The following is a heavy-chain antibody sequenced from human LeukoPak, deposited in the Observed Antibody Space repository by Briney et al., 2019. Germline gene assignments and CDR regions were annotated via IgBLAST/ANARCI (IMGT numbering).Heavy chain of an antibody. CDR2: IYSGGST. CDR1: GFTVSSDY. J-gene: IGHJ6*03. CDR3: ARGLGSGTYTDYYMDV. Sequence: PGGSLRLSCAASGFTVSSDYMTWVRQAPRKGLEWVSLIYSGGSTYYADSVKGRFTISRDNSKNTLYLQMNSLRAEDTAVYYCARGLGSGTYTDYYMDVWGKGTTVTVSS. D-gene: IGHD3-10*01. V-gene: IGHV3-53*01.